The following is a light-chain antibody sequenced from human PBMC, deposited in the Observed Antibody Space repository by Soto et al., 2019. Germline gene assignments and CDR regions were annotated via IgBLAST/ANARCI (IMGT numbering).Light chain of an antibody. V-gene: IGLV2-14*03. Sequence: QSLLPQPASVSGSLGQSITISCNRTSSDVGAYDYVSWYQQHPGKAPKLIIYDVTNRPSGVSNRFSASKSGNTASLTISGLQAEDEADYYCSSKTTSGTRVFGTGTKVTVL. CDR1: SSDVGAYDY. CDR3: SSKTTSGTRV. CDR2: DVT. J-gene: IGLJ1*01.